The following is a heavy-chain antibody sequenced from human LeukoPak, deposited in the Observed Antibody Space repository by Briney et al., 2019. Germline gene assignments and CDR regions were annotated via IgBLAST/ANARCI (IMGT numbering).Heavy chain of an antibody. Sequence: PSETLSLTCSVSGGSISSKNYYWGWIRQPPGKGLEWIGNIYYNGDTYYNPSLKSRVTMSVDTSKNQFSLELTSVTAADTAVYYCARVGGNNGDYVFDYWGQGTLVTVSS. V-gene: IGHV4-39*07. D-gene: IGHD4-17*01. CDR3: ARVGGNNGDYVFDY. CDR1: GGSISSKNYY. CDR2: IYYNGDT. J-gene: IGHJ4*02.